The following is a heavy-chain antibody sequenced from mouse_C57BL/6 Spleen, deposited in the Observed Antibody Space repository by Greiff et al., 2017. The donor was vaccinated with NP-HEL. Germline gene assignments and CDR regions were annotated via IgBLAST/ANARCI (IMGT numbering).Heavy chain of an antibody. CDR3: ARSDLRYYGSSPPGDFDY. CDR2: INPNNGGT. V-gene: IGHV1-18*01. Sequence: EVQLQQSGPELVKPGASVKIPCKASGYTFTDYNMDWVKQSHGKSLEWIGDINPNNGGTIYNQKFKGKATLTVDKSSSTAYMERRSLTSEDTAVYYCARSDLRYYGSSPPGDFDYWGQGTTLTVSS. D-gene: IGHD1-1*01. J-gene: IGHJ2*01. CDR1: GYTFTDYN.